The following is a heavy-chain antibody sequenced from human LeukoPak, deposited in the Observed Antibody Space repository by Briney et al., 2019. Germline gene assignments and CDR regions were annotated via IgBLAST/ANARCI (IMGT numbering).Heavy chain of an antibody. CDR3: ARDMNYDNWSNYYSGDAFDI. Sequence: PGGSLRLSCAASEFSFSSYWMHWVRHAPGKGLVWVSRINSDATSTRYADSVKGRFTISRDNAKKTLYLQMNSLRAEDTAIYYCARDMNYDNWSNYYSGDAFDIWGQGTMVTVSS. V-gene: IGHV3-74*01. CDR2: INSDATST. J-gene: IGHJ3*02. CDR1: EFSFSSYW. D-gene: IGHD3-3*01.